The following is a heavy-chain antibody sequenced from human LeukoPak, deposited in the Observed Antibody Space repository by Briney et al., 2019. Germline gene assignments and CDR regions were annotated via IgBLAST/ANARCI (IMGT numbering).Heavy chain of an antibody. V-gene: IGHV3-21*01. D-gene: IGHD3-3*01. CDR3: AGDFYSDFWSGYWS. Sequence: GGSLRLSCAASGFTFSSYSMNWVRQAPGKGLEWVSSISSSSSYIYYADSVKGRFTISRDNAKNSLYLQMNNLRAEDTAVYYCAGDFYSDFWSGYWSWGQGTLVTVSS. J-gene: IGHJ4*02. CDR1: GFTFSSYS. CDR2: ISSSSSYI.